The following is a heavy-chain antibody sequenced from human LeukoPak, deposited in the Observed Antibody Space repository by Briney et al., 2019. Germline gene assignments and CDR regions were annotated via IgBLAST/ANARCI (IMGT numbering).Heavy chain of an antibody. CDR2: VSTSGDT. D-gene: IGHD2-15*01. Sequence: PSETLSLPCTVSGDSINSHFCSWIRQPAGKGLEWIGRVSTSGDTNYNPSLRSRISMSVDTSKNQFSLTLNSVTDADTAVYYCARGDIVLGGGRNWFDPWGQGTLVIVSS. J-gene: IGHJ5*02. CDR1: GDSINSHF. CDR3: ARGDIVLGGGRNWFDP. V-gene: IGHV4-4*07.